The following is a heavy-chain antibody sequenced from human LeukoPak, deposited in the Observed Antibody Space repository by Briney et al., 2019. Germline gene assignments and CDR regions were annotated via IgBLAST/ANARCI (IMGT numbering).Heavy chain of an antibody. CDR3: AREGAGAGLVVDAFDI. D-gene: IGHD6-13*01. CDR2: IYSGGST. J-gene: IGHJ3*02. Sequence: GGSLRLSCAASGFTLSSDYMSGVRQAPGKGREWVSVIYSGGSTYYADSVKGRFTISRDNSKNTLYLQMNSLRAEDTAVYYCAREGAGAGLVVDAFDIWGQGTMVTVSS. V-gene: IGHV3-66*01. CDR1: GFTLSSDY.